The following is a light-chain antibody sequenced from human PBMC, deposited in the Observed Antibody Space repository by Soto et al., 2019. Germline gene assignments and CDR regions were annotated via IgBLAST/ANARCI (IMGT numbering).Light chain of an antibody. CDR1: QSISSY. V-gene: IGKV1-39*01. CDR2: SAS. CDR3: QQSYSTPLT. Sequence: DIQMTHSPSSLSASVGYRVTITCVASQSISSYLNWYQQKPGKAPKLLIYSASSLQSGVPSRFSGSGSGTDFTLTISSLQPEDFATYYCQQSYSTPLTVGGGTKVDIK. J-gene: IGKJ4*01.